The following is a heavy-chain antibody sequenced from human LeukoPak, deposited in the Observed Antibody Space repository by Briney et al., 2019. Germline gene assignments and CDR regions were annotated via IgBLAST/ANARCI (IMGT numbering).Heavy chain of an antibody. Sequence: GGSLRLSCVLSGGTFDDYAMHWVRRSPGRGLEWVSGISWNSVDIVYTASVRGRFTISRDNAKNSLFLQMSSLRAEDTAVYYCARRTTLTTKALDYWGQGTLVTVS. CDR2: ISWNSVDI. CDR3: ARRTTLTTKALDY. J-gene: IGHJ4*02. CDR1: GGTFDDYA. V-gene: IGHV3-9*01. D-gene: IGHD4-17*01.